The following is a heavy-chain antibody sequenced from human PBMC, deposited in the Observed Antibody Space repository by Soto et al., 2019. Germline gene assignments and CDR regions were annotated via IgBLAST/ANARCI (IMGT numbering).Heavy chain of an antibody. CDR3: ARSRGYYDTSGYYYY. J-gene: IGHJ4*02. CDR2: IFYSGTT. D-gene: IGHD3-22*01. CDR1: GDSISSADYY. Sequence: NLSETLSLTCTVSGDSISSADYYWSWIRQTPGKGLEWIGHIFYSGTTYYNPSLKSRLTISVDTSKNHFSLKLSSVTAADTAVYYCARSRGYYDTSGYYYYWGQGTLVTVSS. V-gene: IGHV4-30-4*01.